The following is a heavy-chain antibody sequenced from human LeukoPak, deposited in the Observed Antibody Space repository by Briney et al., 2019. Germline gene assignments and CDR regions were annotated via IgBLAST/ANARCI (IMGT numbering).Heavy chain of an antibody. D-gene: IGHD6-13*01. CDR3: ARDPGFTTAAASRGGY. J-gene: IGHJ4*02. CDR1: GFTFSSYE. CDR2: ISSSGSTI. V-gene: IGHV3-48*03. Sequence: PGGSLRLSCAASGFTFSSYEMNWVRPAPGKGLEWVSYISSSGSTIYYADSVKGRFTISIDNAKNSLYLQMNSLRAEDTAVYYCARDPGFTTAAASRGGYWGQGTLVTVSS.